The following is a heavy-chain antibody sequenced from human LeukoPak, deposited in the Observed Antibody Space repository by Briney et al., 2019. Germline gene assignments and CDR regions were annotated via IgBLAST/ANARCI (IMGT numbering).Heavy chain of an antibody. J-gene: IGHJ4*02. V-gene: IGHV4-30-2*01. CDR1: GGSISSGGYY. CDR2: IYHSGST. D-gene: IGHD3-3*01. CDR3: ARHPPRYYGDSQSFDY. Sequence: SQTLSLTCTVSGGSISSGGYYWSWIRQPPGKGLEWIGYIYHSGSTYYNPSLKSRVTISVDRSKNQFSLKLSSATAADTAVYYCARHPPRYYGDSQSFDYWGQGTLVTVSS.